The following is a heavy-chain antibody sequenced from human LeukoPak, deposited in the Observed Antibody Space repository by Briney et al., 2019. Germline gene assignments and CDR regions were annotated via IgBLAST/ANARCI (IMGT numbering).Heavy chain of an antibody. CDR1: GFTFSNYA. J-gene: IGHJ4*02. D-gene: IGHD5-18*01. Sequence: GGSLRVSCAASGFTFSNYAMSWVRQAPGKGLEWVSTISGNGGDTYYADSVKGRFTISRDNSKNTLYLQMNSLRAEDTAVYYCTDKYSYDYWGQGTLVTVSS. CDR2: ISGNGGDT. CDR3: TDKYSYDY. V-gene: IGHV3-23*01.